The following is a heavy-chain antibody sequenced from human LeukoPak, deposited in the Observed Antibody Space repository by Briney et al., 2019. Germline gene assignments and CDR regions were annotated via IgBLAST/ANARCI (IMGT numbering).Heavy chain of an antibody. CDR1: GGSISSSSYY. V-gene: IGHV4-39*01. CDR2: IYYSGST. J-gene: IGHJ6*03. Sequence: PSETLSLTCTVSGGSISSSSYYWGWIRQPPGKGLEWIGSIYYSGSTYYNPSLKSRVTISVDTSKNQFSLKLSSVTAADTAVYYCARQSGQKNPPGYYYYMDVWGKGTTVTISS. CDR3: ARQSGQKNPPGYYYYMDV.